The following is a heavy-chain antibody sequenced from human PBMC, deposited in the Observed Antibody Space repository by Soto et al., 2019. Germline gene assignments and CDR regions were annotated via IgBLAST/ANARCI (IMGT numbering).Heavy chain of an antibody. CDR1: GFTFSNSA. CDR2: IGRTNNT. CDR3: ATVDAYSYRTDH. J-gene: IGHJ4*02. V-gene: IGHV3-23*01. Sequence: GGSLRLSCAASGFTFSNSAMTWVRQALGKGPEWVSSIGRTNNTHYADSVKGRFAISRDNSQNTLYLQMNSLTAEDTAVYFCATVDAYSYRTDHWGQGTLVTVSS. D-gene: IGHD3-16*02.